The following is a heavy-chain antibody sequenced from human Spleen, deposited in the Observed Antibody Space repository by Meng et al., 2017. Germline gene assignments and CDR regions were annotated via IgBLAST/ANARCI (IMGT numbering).Heavy chain of an antibody. CDR3: VKPAAGGTYFFEF. D-gene: IGHD6-13*01. CDR1: GFTFSDYY. Sequence: GGSLRLSCAASGFTFSDYYMNWVRQAPGKGLEWVSGISWNSVTIGYADSVKGRFTISRDNAKNSLSLQMNSLRPEDTAVYYCVKPAAGGTYFFEFWGQGTRVTVSS. CDR2: ISWNSVTI. V-gene: IGHV3-9*01. J-gene: IGHJ4*02.